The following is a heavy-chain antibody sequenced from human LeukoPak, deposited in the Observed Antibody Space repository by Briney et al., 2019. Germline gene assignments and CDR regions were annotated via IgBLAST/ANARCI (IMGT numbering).Heavy chain of an antibody. CDR3: ATGVWRAYYYDSSGYSVGGDPHRAGYYFDY. D-gene: IGHD3-22*01. J-gene: IGHJ4*02. V-gene: IGHV1-24*01. CDR1: GGTFSSYA. Sequence: ASVKVSCTASGGTFSSYAISWVRQAPGKGLEWMGGFDPEDGETIYAQKFQGRVTMTEDTSTDTAYMELSSLRSEDTAVYYCATGVWRAYYYDSSGYSVGGDPHRAGYYFDYWGQGTLVTVSS. CDR2: FDPEDGET.